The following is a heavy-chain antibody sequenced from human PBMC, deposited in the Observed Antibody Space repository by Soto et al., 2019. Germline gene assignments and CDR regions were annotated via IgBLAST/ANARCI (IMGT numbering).Heavy chain of an antibody. Sequence: EVQLLESGGGLVQPGGSLRLSCAASGFTFSSYGMSWVRQASGKGLEWVSAISGSGGSTYYADSVKGRFTISRDNSKNTLYLQMNSLRAENTAVYYCAKALTYLLDSDAFDIWGQGTMVTVSS. CDR1: GFTFSSYG. CDR2: ISGSGGST. J-gene: IGHJ3*02. D-gene: IGHD3-16*01. V-gene: IGHV3-23*01. CDR3: AKALTYLLDSDAFDI.